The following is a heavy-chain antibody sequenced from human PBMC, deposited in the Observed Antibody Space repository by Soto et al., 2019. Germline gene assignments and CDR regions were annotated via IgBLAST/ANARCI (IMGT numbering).Heavy chain of an antibody. CDR2: IYYGGSS. D-gene: IGHD6-13*01. Sequence: QVQLQESGPGLVKPSETLSLTCTVSGGSIGNSYWSWIRQAPGKGLVWMGYIYYGGSSNYNPPLKSRISISVDTSKTQFPLKLISVTAADTAVYSCASHSSSWPIFDYGGQGTLVIVSS. V-gene: IGHV4-59*08. CDR1: GGSIGNSY. CDR3: ASHSSSWPIFDY. J-gene: IGHJ4*02.